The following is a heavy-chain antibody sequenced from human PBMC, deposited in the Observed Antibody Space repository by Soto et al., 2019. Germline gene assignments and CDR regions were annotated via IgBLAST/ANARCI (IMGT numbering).Heavy chain of an antibody. D-gene: IGHD3-3*01. CDR1: GGSISSYY. J-gene: IGHJ5*02. CDR2: IYYRGST. Sequence: SETLSLTCTVSGGSISSYYWSWIRQPPGKGLEWIGYIYYRGSTNYNPSLKSRVTISVDTSKNQFSLKLSSVTAADTAVYYCAREGSYYDFWSGYYTFDPWGQGTLVTVSS. CDR3: AREGSYYDFWSGYYTFDP. V-gene: IGHV4-59*01.